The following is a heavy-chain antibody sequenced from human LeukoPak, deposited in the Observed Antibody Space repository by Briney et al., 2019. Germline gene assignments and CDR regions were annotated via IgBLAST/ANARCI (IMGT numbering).Heavy chain of an antibody. CDR3: AREMVRGVAPYYYGMDV. Sequence: KSSETLSLTCTVSGGSISSGDYYWSWIRQPPGKGLEWIGYIYYSGSTYYNPSLKSRVTISVDTSKNQSSLKLSSVTAADTAVYYCAREMVRGVAPYYYGMDVWGQGTTVTVSS. CDR1: GGSISSGDYY. CDR2: IYYSGST. V-gene: IGHV4-30-4*01. D-gene: IGHD3-10*01. J-gene: IGHJ6*02.